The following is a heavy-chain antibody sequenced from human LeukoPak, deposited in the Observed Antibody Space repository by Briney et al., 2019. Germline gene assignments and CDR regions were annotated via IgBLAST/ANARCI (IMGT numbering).Heavy chain of an antibody. Sequence: GGSLRLSCAASGFTFSNYWMSWVRQAPGKGLEWVANIKEDGSEKYYVDSVKGRFTISRDNAKNSLYLQMNSLRAEDTAVYYCAREEGAAEGYYMDVWGKGTTVTISS. CDR3: AREEGAAEGYYMDV. V-gene: IGHV3-7*01. D-gene: IGHD1-14*01. CDR1: GFTFSNYW. CDR2: IKEDGSEK. J-gene: IGHJ6*03.